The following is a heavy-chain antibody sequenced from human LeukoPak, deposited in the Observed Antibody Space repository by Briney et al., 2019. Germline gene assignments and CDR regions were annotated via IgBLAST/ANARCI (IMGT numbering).Heavy chain of an antibody. CDR3: ARDQVDTAMAAFDY. D-gene: IGHD5-18*01. Sequence: ASVKVSCKASGYTFTSYGISWVRQAPGQGLEWMGWISAYNGNTNYAQKLQGRVTMTTDTSTSTAYMELRSLRSDGTAVYYCARDQVDTAMAAFDYWGQGTLVTVSS. V-gene: IGHV1-18*01. CDR2: ISAYNGNT. J-gene: IGHJ4*02. CDR1: GYTFTSYG.